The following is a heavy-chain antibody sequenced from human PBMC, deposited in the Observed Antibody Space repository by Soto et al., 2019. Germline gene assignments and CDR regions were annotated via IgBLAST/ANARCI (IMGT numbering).Heavy chain of an antibody. J-gene: IGHJ4*02. CDR3: ARGGSRYSNVASGVGGFDY. CDR1: GASISSSY. V-gene: IGHV4-59*01. Sequence: SETLSLTCTVSGASISSSYWSWIRQSPGKGLEWIGYVYHTGSTNYNPSLKSRVTISLDTSESQFSLNLTSLTTADTAVYFCARGGSRYSNVASGVGGFDYWGQGSLVTVSS. D-gene: IGHD5-12*01. CDR2: VYHTGST.